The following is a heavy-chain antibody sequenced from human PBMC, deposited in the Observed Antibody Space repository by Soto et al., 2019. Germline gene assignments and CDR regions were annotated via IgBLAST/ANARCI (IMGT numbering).Heavy chain of an antibody. CDR1: SGSISSSNW. CDR2: IYHSGST. Sequence: QVQLQESGPGLVKPSGTLSLTCAVSSGSISSSNWWSWVRQPPGKGLEWIGEIYHSGSTNYNPSLKSRVTISVDQSKDQFALKLSSVTAADTAVYYWSRAKVLKQLTLFDYWAREPWSPSPQ. J-gene: IGHJ4*02. V-gene: IGHV4-4*02. CDR3: SRAKVLKQLTLFDY. D-gene: IGHD6-13*01.